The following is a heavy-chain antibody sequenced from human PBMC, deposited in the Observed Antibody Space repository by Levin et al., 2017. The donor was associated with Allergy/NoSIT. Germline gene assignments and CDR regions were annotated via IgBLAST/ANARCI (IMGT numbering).Heavy chain of an antibody. Sequence: GGSLRLSCAASRFTFSSYGMHWVRQAPGKGLEWVAVIWYDGSNKYYADSVRGRFTISRDNSKNTLFLQLNSLRVEDTAVYYCARASGSYDFWGQGTLVTVSS. D-gene: IGHD1-26*01. CDR3: ARASGSYDF. CDR1: RFTFSSYG. V-gene: IGHV3-33*01. J-gene: IGHJ4*02. CDR2: IWYDGSNK.